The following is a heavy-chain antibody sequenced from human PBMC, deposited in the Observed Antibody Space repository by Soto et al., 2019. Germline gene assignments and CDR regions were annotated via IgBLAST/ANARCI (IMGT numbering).Heavy chain of an antibody. CDR1: GCTFSGSA. CDR2: IRSKANSYAT. V-gene: IGHV3-73*02. D-gene: IGHD1-26*01. J-gene: IGHJ4*02. CDR3: TITVGATTY. Sequence: EVQLVESGGGLVQPGGSLKLSCAASGCTFSGSAMHWVRQASGKGLEWVGRIRSKANSYATAYAASVKGRFTISRDDSKNTAYLQMNSLKTEATAVYYCTITVGATTYWGQGTLVTVSS.